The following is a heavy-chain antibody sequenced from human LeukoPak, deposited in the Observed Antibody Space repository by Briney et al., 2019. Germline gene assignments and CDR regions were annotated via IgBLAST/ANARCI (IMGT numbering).Heavy chain of an antibody. CDR2: ITGSDGSS. V-gene: IGHV3-23*01. CDR1: GYTFTSYG. D-gene: IGHD3-9*01. Sequence: ASVKVSCKASGYTFTSYGISWVRQAPGKGLEWVSAITGSDGSSYYADSVKGRFTISRDNSKNTLYLQVNSLRAEDTAVYYCAKWGDYDILTGYYVPDYWGQGTLVTVSS. CDR3: AKWGDYDILTGYYVPDY. J-gene: IGHJ4*02.